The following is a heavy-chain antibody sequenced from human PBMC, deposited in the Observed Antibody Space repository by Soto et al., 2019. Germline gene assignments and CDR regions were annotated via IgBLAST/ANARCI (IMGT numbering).Heavy chain of an antibody. J-gene: IGHJ4*02. V-gene: IGHV3-23*01. Sequence: GGSLRLSCAAPRSTFSIYAMSWVRQAPGKGLEWVSSISGSDLSTYYADSVKGRFTISRDRSKNTLYLQMNSLRAEDTAVYYCAKHPDSIVYQTFDYWGQGALVTVSS. CDR2: ISGSDLST. CDR3: AKHPDSIVYQTFDY. D-gene: IGHD3-22*01. CDR1: RSTFSIYA.